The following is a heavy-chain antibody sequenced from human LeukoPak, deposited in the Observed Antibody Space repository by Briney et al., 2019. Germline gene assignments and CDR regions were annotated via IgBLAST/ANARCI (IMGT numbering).Heavy chain of an antibody. CDR2: INPNSGGT. CDR3: ARVGDYGDYVAPNWFDP. CDR1: GYTFTGYY. D-gene: IGHD4-17*01. Sequence: ASVKVSCKASGYTFTGYYMHWVRQAPGQGLEWMGWINPNSGGTNYAQKFQGRVTMTRDTSISTAYMELSSLRSEDTAVYYCARVGDYGDYVAPNWFDPWGQGTLVTVSS. V-gene: IGHV1-2*02. J-gene: IGHJ5*02.